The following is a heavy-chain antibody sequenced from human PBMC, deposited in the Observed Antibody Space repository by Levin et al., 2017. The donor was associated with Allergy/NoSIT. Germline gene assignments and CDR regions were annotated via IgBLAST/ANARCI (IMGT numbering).Heavy chain of an antibody. CDR3: ARETGYSSGFDY. CDR1: GFTFSSYA. Sequence: GGSLRLSCAASGFTFSSYAMHWVRQAPGKGLEWVAVISYDGSNKYYADSVKGRFTISRDNSKNTLYLQMNSLRAEDTAVYYCARETGYSSGFDYWGQGTLVTVSS. V-gene: IGHV3-30*04. J-gene: IGHJ4*02. D-gene: IGHD6-19*01. CDR2: ISYDGSNK.